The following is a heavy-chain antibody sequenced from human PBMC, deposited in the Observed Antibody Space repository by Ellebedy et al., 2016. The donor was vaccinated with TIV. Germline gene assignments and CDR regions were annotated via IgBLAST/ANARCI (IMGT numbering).Heavy chain of an antibody. CDR3: TRGSGVSGTYRVDD. CDR1: GFTFSRYW. CDR2: INMDGSST. J-gene: IGHJ4*02. V-gene: IGHV3-74*01. D-gene: IGHD3-16*02. Sequence: GGSLRLSCEASGFTFSRYWMHWARQVPGKGLVWVSRINMDGSSTGYADSVKGRFTVSRDNAKNTLNLQMNSLRADDTAVYYCTRGSGVSGTYRVDDWGQGTLVTVSS.